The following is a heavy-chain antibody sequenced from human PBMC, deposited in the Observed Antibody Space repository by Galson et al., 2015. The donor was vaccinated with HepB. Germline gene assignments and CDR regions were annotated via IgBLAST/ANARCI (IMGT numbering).Heavy chain of an antibody. CDR3: ARAAIYEPFDY. J-gene: IGHJ4*02. Sequence: TLSLTCAVSGGSISSGGYSWSWIRQPPGKGLEWIGYIYYSGSTYYNPSLKSRVTISVDTSKNQFSLKLSSVTAADTAVYYCARAAIYEPFDYWGQGTLVTVSS. D-gene: IGHD5/OR15-5a*01. CDR1: GGSISSGGYS. CDR2: IYYSGST. V-gene: IGHV4-30-4*07.